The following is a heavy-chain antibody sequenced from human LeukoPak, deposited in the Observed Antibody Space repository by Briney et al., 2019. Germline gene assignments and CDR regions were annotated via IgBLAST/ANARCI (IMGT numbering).Heavy chain of an antibody. V-gene: IGHV4-34*01. D-gene: IGHD1-1*01. CDR3: ARGKGTDNPPKAFDI. CDR2: INHSGST. Sequence: SETLSLTCAVYGGSFSGYYWSWIRQPPGKGLEWIGEINHSGSTNYNPSLKSRVTISVDTSKNQFSLKLSSVTAADTAVYYWARGKGTDNPPKAFDIWGQGTMVTVSS. J-gene: IGHJ3*02. CDR1: GGSFSGYY.